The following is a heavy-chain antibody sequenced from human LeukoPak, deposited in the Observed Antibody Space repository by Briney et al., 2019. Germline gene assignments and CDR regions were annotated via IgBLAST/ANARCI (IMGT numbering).Heavy chain of an antibody. CDR2: ISGRAGGT. J-gene: IGHJ4*02. D-gene: IGHD4-17*01. Sequence: GGSLRLFCAASGFTFSNYAMSWVRQAPGKGLEWVSGISGRAGGTQYADSVKGRFTISRDNSKNTLYLQMNSLRAEDTAVYYCAKDLNGDYGPGGFDYWGQGIPVTVSS. CDR3: AKDLNGDYGPGGFDY. CDR1: GFTFSNYA. V-gene: IGHV3-23*01.